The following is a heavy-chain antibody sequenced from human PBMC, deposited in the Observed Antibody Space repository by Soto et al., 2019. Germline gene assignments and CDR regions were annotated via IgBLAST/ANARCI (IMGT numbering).Heavy chain of an antibody. D-gene: IGHD3-10*01. J-gene: IGHJ4*02. CDR1: GFTFSSYA. CDR2: ISSISDRT. Sequence: GGSLRLSCAASGFTFSSYAMSWVRQAPGKGLEWVSAISSISDRTYYADSVKGRLTISRDNSNNMVYLQMNSLRAEDTPIYYCAKESPYGSGRNYYFDYWGQGTLVTVS. CDR3: AKESPYGSGRNYYFDY. V-gene: IGHV3-23*01.